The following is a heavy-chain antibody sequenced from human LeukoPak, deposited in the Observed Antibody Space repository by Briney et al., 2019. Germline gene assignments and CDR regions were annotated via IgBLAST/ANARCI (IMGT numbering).Heavy chain of an antibody. CDR3: ARGTYSSSFDY. Sequence: SETLSLTCTVSGYSISSGYYWGWIRQPPGKGLEWIGSIYHSGSTYYNPSLKSRVTISVDTSKNQFSLKLSSVTAADTAVYYCARGTYSSSFDYWGQGTLVTVSS. CDR2: IYHSGST. J-gene: IGHJ4*02. V-gene: IGHV4-38-2*02. CDR1: GYSISSGYY. D-gene: IGHD6-13*01.